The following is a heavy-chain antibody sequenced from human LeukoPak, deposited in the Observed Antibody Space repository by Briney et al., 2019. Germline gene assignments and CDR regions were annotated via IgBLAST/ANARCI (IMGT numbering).Heavy chain of an antibody. V-gene: IGHV4-59*01. Sequence: SETLSLTCTLPGGSISTYYWSWIRQPPGKGLEWIGYIYHSGSTNYNPSLKSRVTISVDTSKNQFSLKVSSVTAADTAVYYCARGGGYASPIGYWGQGALVTVSS. CDR3: ARGGGYASPIGY. CDR2: IYHSGST. D-gene: IGHD5-12*01. J-gene: IGHJ4*02. CDR1: GGSISTYY.